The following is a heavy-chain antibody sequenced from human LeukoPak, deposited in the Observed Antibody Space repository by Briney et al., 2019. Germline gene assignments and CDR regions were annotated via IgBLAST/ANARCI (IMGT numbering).Heavy chain of an antibody. Sequence: GGSLRLSCAASGFTFSSYWMSWVRQAPGKGLEWVANIKQDGSEKYYVDSVKGRFTISRDNAKNSLYLQMNSLRAEDTAVYYCARDHYRIVVVPAAIDYWGQGTLVTASS. J-gene: IGHJ4*02. V-gene: IGHV3-7*01. CDR1: GFTFSSYW. CDR2: IKQDGSEK. CDR3: ARDHYRIVVVPAAIDY. D-gene: IGHD2-2*01.